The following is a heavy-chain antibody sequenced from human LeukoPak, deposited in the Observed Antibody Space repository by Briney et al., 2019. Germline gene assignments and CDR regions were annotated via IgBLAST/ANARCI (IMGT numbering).Heavy chain of an antibody. D-gene: IGHD3-22*01. V-gene: IGHV3-9*01. CDR3: AKEANYYDSSYFDY. CDR1: GFTFSSYA. Sequence: GGSLRLSCAASGFTFSSYAMSWVRQAPGKGLEWVSGISWNSGSIGYADSVKGRFTISRDNAKNSLYLQMNSLRAEDTALYYCAKEANYYDSSYFDYWGQGTLVTVSS. CDR2: ISWNSGSI. J-gene: IGHJ4*02.